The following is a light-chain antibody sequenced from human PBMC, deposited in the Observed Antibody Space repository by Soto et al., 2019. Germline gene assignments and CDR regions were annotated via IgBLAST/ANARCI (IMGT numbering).Light chain of an antibody. V-gene: IGLV2-14*01. Sequence: QSALTQPASVSGSPGQSITISCTGTSSDVGGYKYVSWYQQHPGKAPKLMIYDVSNRPSGVSDRFSGSKSGNTASLTISGRQAEHEAEYYCSSYTSSGTLVVFGGGTKVTVL. J-gene: IGLJ2*01. CDR3: SSYTSSGTLVV. CDR1: SSDVGGYKY. CDR2: DVS.